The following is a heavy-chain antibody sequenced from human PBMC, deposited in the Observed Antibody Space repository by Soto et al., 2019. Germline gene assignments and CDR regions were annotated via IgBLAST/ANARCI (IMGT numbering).Heavy chain of an antibody. CDR2: IYPGDSDT. Sequence: GESLKISCKGSGYSFTSYWIGWVRQMPGKGLEWMGIIYPGDSDTRYSPSFQGQVTISADKSISTAYLQWSSLKASDTAMYYCARLSGYDSPSYGYFYYYGMDVWGQGTTVTVSS. CDR3: ARLSGYDSPSYGYFYYYGMDV. J-gene: IGHJ6*02. CDR1: GYSFTSYW. V-gene: IGHV5-51*01. D-gene: IGHD5-12*01.